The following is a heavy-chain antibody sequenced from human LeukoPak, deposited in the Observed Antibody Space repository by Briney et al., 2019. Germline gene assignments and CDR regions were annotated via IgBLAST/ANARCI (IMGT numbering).Heavy chain of an antibody. CDR2: INANSGDT. Sequence: ASVKVSCKASGYTFTSYGMSWVRQAPGQGLEWMGWINANSGDTNYAQKLQGRVTMTRDTSTSTAYMELSRLRSDDTAVYYCARDQVEMATFYYYGMDVWGQGTTVTVSS. J-gene: IGHJ6*02. V-gene: IGHV1-2*02. CDR1: GYTFTSYG. CDR3: ARDQVEMATFYYYGMDV. D-gene: IGHD5-24*01.